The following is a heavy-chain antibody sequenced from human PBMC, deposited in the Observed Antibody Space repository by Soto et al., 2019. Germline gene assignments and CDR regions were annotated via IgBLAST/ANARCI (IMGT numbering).Heavy chain of an antibody. V-gene: IGHV4-4*02. Sequence: QVLLQESGPGLVQPSGTLSLSCAVSGGSVSSSFFWGWVRQPPGKGLAWIGDIFHSGSVNYNPSLKSRVTIPIDKSKNQFSLELNSVTTADTAVYYCARSFGWYAIDYWGQGTLVIVSS. CDR3: ARSFGWYAIDY. CDR1: GGSVSSSFF. D-gene: IGHD6-19*01. J-gene: IGHJ4*02. CDR2: IFHSGSV.